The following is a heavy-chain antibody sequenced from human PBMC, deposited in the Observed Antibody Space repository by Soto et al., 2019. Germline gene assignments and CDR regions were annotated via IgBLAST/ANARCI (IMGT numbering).Heavy chain of an antibody. Sequence: EVQLLESGGGFVQPGESLRLSCVASGFTFSLSAMSWVRQAPGRGLAWVSSISGGGGSTEYTDSVKGRFTISRDNSKDTVHLQMISLRAEDTAVYYCAKGPEYDILTGCDYWGQGALVTVSS. CDR2: ISGGGGST. CDR1: GFTFSLSA. V-gene: IGHV3-23*01. D-gene: IGHD3-9*01. J-gene: IGHJ4*02. CDR3: AKGPEYDILTGCDY.